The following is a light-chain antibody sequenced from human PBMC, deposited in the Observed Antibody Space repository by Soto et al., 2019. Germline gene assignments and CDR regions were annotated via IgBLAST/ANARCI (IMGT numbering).Light chain of an antibody. J-gene: IGKJ1*01. CDR2: DAS. CDR1: QNIGTW. CDR3: QQCGDCWS. Sequence: DIRMTQSPSTLSASVGDRVTITCRASQNIGTWLAWYQQKPGKAPDLLIYDASTLESGVPSRFSGSGSGTECTLTIRSLQAGDLATYYCQQCGDCWSVGQGTKVEIK. V-gene: IGKV1-5*01.